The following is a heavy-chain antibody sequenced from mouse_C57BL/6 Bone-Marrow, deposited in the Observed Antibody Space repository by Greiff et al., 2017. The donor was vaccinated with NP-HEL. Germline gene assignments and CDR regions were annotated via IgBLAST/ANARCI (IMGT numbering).Heavy chain of an antibody. CDR3: ARSNYYGSSYWYFDV. D-gene: IGHD1-1*01. Sequence: VQLQQPGAELVKPGASVKLSCKASGYTFPSYWMHLVKQRPGQGLEWIGMIHPNSGSTNYNEKFKSKATLTVDKSSSTDYMQLSSLTSEDSAVYYCARSNYYGSSYWYFDVWGTGTTVTVSS. CDR1: GYTFPSYW. V-gene: IGHV1-64*01. CDR2: IHPNSGST. J-gene: IGHJ1*03.